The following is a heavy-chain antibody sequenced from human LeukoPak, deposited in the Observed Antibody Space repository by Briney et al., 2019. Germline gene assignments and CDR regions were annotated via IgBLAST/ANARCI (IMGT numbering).Heavy chain of an antibody. J-gene: IGHJ4*02. CDR1: GYSISSGYY. CDR3: ARDSGTSDY. D-gene: IGHD2-15*01. Sequence: SETLSLTCTVSGYSISSGYYWGWIRQPPGKGLEWIGSIYHSGSTYYNPSLKSRVTISVDTSKNQFSLKLSSVTAADTAVYYCARDSGTSDYWGQGTLVTVSS. CDR2: IYHSGST. V-gene: IGHV4-38-2*02.